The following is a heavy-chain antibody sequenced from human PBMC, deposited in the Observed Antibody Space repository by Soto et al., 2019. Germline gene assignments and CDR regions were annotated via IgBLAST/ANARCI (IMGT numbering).Heavy chain of an antibody. Sequence: GGSLRLSCIASGFTSSSYAMVLVRQAPGKGLEWVSAISGDGGITYYADSVRGRFTISRDNSKNTLYLQMNSLRAEDTALYYCAKDPNGNYVGAFDGWGQGTMVTVSS. V-gene: IGHV3-23*01. D-gene: IGHD4-17*01. CDR3: AKDPNGNYVGAFDG. CDR2: ISGDGGIT. CDR1: GFTSSSYA. J-gene: IGHJ3*01.